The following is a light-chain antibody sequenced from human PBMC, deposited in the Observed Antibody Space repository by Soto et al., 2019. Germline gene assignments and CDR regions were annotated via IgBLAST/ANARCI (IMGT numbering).Light chain of an antibody. V-gene: IGKV3-20*01. CDR3: QHFSSSPGFT. CDR2: GAS. J-gene: IGKJ3*01. CDR1: QSINSRY. Sequence: EIVLTQSPGTLSLSPGERATLSCRASQSINSRYLAWYQQKPGQAPRLLIYGASSRATGIPDRFSGSGSGTHFTLTISRLEPEDFAVYYCQHFSSSPGFTFDPGPKVDIK.